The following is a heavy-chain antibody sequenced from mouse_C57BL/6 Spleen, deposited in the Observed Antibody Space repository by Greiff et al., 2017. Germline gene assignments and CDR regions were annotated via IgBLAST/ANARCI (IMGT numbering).Heavy chain of an antibody. Sequence: VQLQQSGPVLVKPGASVKMSCKASGYTFTDYYMNWVKQSHGKSLEWIGVINPYNGGTSYNQKFKGKATLTVAKSSSTAYMEVNSLTSEDSAVYYCARGGSNWYYFDYWGQGTTLTVSS. CDR3: ARGGSNWYYFDY. CDR1: GYTFTDYY. CDR2: INPYNGGT. D-gene: IGHD4-1*01. V-gene: IGHV1-19*01. J-gene: IGHJ2*01.